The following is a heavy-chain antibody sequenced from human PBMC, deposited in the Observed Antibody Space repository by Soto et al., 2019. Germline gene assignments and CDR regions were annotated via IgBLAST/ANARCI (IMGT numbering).Heavy chain of an antibody. CDR3: AKGLVVVVAATTPFDY. CDR2: ISGSGGST. J-gene: IGHJ4*02. V-gene: IGHV3-23*01. CDR1: GFTFSSYA. D-gene: IGHD2-15*01. Sequence: GGSLRLSCAASGFTFSSYAMSWVRQAPGKGLEWVSAISGSGGSTYYADSVKGRFTISRDNSKNTLYLQMNSLRAEDTAVYYCAKGLVVVVAATTPFDYWGQGTLVTVSS.